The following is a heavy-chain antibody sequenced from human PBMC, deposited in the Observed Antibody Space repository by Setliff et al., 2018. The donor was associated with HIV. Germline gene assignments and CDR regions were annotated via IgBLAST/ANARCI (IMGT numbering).Heavy chain of an antibody. D-gene: IGHD2-8*02. CDR1: GGSVNTDNY. Sequence: SENLSLTCTVSGGSVNTDNYWTSIRQTPGKGLEWMGDIFYSGGTFYNPYLKSRLSMTVDTSKNQFSLTLTSATVADTAIYYCARLPTGTYYPDIDFWGRGTLVTVSS. CDR2: IFYSGGT. V-gene: IGHV4-30-4*08. J-gene: IGHJ4*02. CDR3: ARLPTGTYYPDIDF.